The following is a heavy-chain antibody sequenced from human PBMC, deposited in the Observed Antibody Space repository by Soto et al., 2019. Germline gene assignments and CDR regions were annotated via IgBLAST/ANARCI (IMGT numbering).Heavy chain of an antibody. V-gene: IGHV3-23*01. CDR3: AKGLGGDYVWDYYYYMDV. D-gene: IGHD3-16*01. Sequence: GGSLRLSCAASGFTFSSYAMSWVRQAPGKGLEWVSAISGSGGSTYYADSVKGRFTISRDNSKNTLYLQMNSLRAEDTAVYYCAKGLGGDYVWDYYYYMDVWGKGTTVTVSS. CDR2: ISGSGGST. J-gene: IGHJ6*03. CDR1: GFTFSSYA.